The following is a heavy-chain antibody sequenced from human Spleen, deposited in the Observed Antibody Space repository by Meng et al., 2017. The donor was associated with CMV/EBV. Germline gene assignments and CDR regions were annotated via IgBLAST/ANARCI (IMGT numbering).Heavy chain of an antibody. V-gene: IGHV1-2*02. D-gene: IGHD3-22*01. CDR3: AKDSYYVDSSGYYDY. CDR2: INPNSGGT. Sequence: SVKVSCKASAYTFINYGISWVRQARGQGLEWMGWINPNSGGTNSAQQSQGRVTMTRDTSINTAYMEVTSLRSDDTAVYYCAKDSYYVDSSGYYDYWGQGTLVTVSS. CDR1: AYTFINYG. J-gene: IGHJ4*02.